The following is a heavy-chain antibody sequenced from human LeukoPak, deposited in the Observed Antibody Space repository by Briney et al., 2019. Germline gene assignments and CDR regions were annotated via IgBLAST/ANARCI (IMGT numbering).Heavy chain of an antibody. CDR3: ARDRYYYDSSGYRAMDV. V-gene: IGHV4-4*07. CDR2: IYTSGST. D-gene: IGHD3-22*01. J-gene: IGHJ6*03. CDR1: GASFSGYY. Sequence: PSETLSLTCAVYGASFSGYYWSWIRQPAGKGLEWIGRIYTSGSTNYNPSLKSRVTMSVDTSKNQFSLKLSSVTAADTAVYYCARDRYYYDSSGYRAMDVWGKGTTVTISS.